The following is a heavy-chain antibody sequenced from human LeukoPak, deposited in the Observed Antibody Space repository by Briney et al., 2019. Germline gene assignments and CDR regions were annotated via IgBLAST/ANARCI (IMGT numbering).Heavy chain of an antibody. CDR1: GFTFDDYA. D-gene: IGHD3-10*01. CDR3: AKDLAGGRGWYYFDY. Sequence: GGSLRLSCATSGFTFDDYAMYWVRQAPGKGLGWVSFISGDGGSTYYADSVKGRFFISRDSSKNSLYLQMNSLRTEDTALYYCAKDLAGGRGWYYFDYWGQGILVTVSS. J-gene: IGHJ4*02. V-gene: IGHV3-43*02. CDR2: ISGDGGST.